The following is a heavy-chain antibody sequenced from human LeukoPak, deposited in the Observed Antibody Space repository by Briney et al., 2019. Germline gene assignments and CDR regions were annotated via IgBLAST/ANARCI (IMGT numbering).Heavy chain of an antibody. CDR2: IYYSGST. J-gene: IGHJ4*02. CDR1: GGSISSGGYY. V-gene: IGHV4-31*03. Sequence: PSETLSLTCTVSGGSISSGGYYWSWIRQHPGKGLEWIGYIYYSGSTYYNPSLKSRVTISVDTSKNQFSLKLSSVTAADTAVYYCARVSSYYDSSGPGRGPFDYWGQGTLVTVSS. D-gene: IGHD3-22*01. CDR3: ARVSSYYDSSGPGRGPFDY.